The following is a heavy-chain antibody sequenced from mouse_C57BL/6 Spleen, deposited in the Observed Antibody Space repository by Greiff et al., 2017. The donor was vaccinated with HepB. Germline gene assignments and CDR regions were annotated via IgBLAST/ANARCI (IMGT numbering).Heavy chain of an antibody. CDR2: IYPGSGNT. J-gene: IGHJ3*01. CDR1: GYTFTDYY. Sequence: VQLQQSGAELVRPGASVKLSCKASGYTFTDYYINWVKQRPGQGLEWIARIYPGSGNTYYNEKFKGKATLTAEKSSSTAYMQLSSLTSEDSAVYFCARSSGYWFAYWGQGTLVTVSA. D-gene: IGHD3-2*02. CDR3: ARSSGYWFAY. V-gene: IGHV1-76*01.